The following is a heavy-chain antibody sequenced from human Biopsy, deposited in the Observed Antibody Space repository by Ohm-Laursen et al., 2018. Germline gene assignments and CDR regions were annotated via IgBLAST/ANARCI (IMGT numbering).Heavy chain of an antibody. V-gene: IGHV4-34*01. D-gene: IGHD3-22*01. J-gene: IGHJ6*02. CDR3: VRGVDYYDPYHYYALDV. Sequence: TLSLTCAVYGESFNGYHWSWIRQPPGKGLEWIGEINHSGRTNYNPSLKSRVTISVDTSKNQFSLKVRSVTAADTAVYYCVRGVDYYDPYHYYALDVWGQGTTVTVSS. CDR1: GESFNGYH. CDR2: INHSGRT.